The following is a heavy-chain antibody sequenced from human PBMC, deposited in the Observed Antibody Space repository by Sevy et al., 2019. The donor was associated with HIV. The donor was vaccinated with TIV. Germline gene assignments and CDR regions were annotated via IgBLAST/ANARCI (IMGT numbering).Heavy chain of an antibody. CDR1: GFIFGDNV. CDR2: IWYDGSKK. J-gene: IGHJ4*02. CDR3: ARADLTTVLPDDY. Sequence: VGSLRLSCAASGFIFGDNVIHWVHQAPGKGLEWVACIWYDGSKKYYADSVKGRFTISRDNSKNTLYLEMNNLRVEDKGLYYCARADLTTVLPDDYWGQGTLVTVSS. V-gene: IGHV3-33*01. D-gene: IGHD4-17*01.